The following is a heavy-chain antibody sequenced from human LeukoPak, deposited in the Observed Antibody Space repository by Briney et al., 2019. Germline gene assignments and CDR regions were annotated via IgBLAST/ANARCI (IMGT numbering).Heavy chain of an antibody. CDR3: AKDPFTGEQWLVPDAFDI. D-gene: IGHD6-19*01. Sequence: PGGSLRLSCAASGFTFSSYAMSWVRQAPGKGLEWVSAISGSGGSTYYADSVKGRFTISRDNSKNTLYLQMNSLRAEDTAVYYCAKDPFTGEQWLVPDAFDIWGQGTMVTVSS. CDR2: ISGSGGST. V-gene: IGHV3-23*01. J-gene: IGHJ3*02. CDR1: GFTFSSYA.